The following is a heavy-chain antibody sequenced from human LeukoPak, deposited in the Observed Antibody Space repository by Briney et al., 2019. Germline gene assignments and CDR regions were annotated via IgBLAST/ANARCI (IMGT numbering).Heavy chain of an antibody. CDR1: GFTFSRYA. CDR3: AKDAGVVPAANTSH. V-gene: IGHV3-23*01. Sequence: TGGSLRLSCAASGFTFSRYAMNWVRQAPGKGLEWVSAISGSGGGTYFADSVKGRFTISRDNSKNTLYLQVNSLRAEDTAVYYCAKDAGVVPAANTSHWGQGTLVTVSS. J-gene: IGHJ4*02. D-gene: IGHD2-2*01. CDR2: ISGSGGGT.